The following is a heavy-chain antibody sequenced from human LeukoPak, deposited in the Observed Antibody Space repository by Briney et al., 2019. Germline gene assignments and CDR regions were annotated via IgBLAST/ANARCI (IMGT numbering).Heavy chain of an antibody. D-gene: IGHD3-10*01. CDR2: IYTSGST. CDR3: ARGGTYYYGSGSYYPNYYYGMDV. Sequence: SETLSLTCTVSGGSISSYYWSWIRQPAGKGLEWIGRIYTSGSTNYNPSLKSRVTISVDTSKNQFSLKLSSVTAADTAVYYCARGGTYYYGSGSYYPNYYYGMDVWGQGTMVTASS. J-gene: IGHJ6*02. V-gene: IGHV4-4*07. CDR1: GGSISSYY.